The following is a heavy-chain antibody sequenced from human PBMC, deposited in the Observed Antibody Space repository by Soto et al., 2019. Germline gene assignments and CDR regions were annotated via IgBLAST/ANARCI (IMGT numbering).Heavy chain of an antibody. J-gene: IGHJ4*02. CDR3: ASHAPAISISDH. D-gene: IGHD3-3*01. CDR1: GGSISSSSYY. Sequence: QLQLQESGPGLVKPSETLSLTCTVSGGSISSSSYYWGWIRQPPGKGLEWIGSIYYSGSTYYNPSLKCRVPLSDDTSTHQFSLTLSSVTAAAPAVYYCASHAPAISISDHWCQGTLVTVSS. CDR2: IYYSGST. V-gene: IGHV4-39*01.